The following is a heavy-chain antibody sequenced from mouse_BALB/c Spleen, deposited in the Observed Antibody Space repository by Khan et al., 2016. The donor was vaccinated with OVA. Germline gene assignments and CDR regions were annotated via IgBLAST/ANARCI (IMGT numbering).Heavy chain of an antibody. V-gene: IGHV1S137*01. D-gene: IGHD6-1*01. CDR3: VRGRGHNRFGY. Sequence: QVQLQQSGAELVRPGVSVKISCKGSGYTFTDFALHWVKQSHAKSLEWIGVISSYYGDVTYNQKFKGKATMTVDKSSSTAYMELARLTSEDSAIYYCVRGRGHNRFGYWGQGTLVTVSA. CDR1: GYTFTDFA. CDR2: ISSYYGDV. J-gene: IGHJ3*01.